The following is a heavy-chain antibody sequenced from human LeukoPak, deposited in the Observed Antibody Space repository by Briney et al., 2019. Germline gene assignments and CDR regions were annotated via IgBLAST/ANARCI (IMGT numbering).Heavy chain of an antibody. V-gene: IGHV5-51*01. CDR3: ARHRRDGYPDY. Sequence: GESLKISCKASGYSFGDYYLGWVRQTPGKGLEWMGIIWPGDSNSRYSPSFQGQVTISADKSISTAYLQWSSLKASDTAMYYCARHRRDGYPDYWGQGTLVTVSS. CDR1: GYSFGDYY. J-gene: IGHJ4*02. CDR2: IWPGDSNS. D-gene: IGHD5-24*01.